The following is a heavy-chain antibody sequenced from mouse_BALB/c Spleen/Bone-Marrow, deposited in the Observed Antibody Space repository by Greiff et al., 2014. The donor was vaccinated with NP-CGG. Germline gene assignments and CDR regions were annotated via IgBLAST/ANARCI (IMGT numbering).Heavy chain of an antibody. Sequence: VQLQQSGAELVRPGTSVKVSCKASGYAFTNYLIEWVKQRPGQGLEWIGMINPGSGGTNYNEKFKGKATLTADKSSSTAYMQLSSLTSDDSAVYFCARWDHAMDYWGQGTSVTVSS. CDR1: GYAFTNYL. CDR3: ARWDHAMDY. V-gene: IGHV1-54*01. J-gene: IGHJ4*01. CDR2: INPGSGGT. D-gene: IGHD4-1*01.